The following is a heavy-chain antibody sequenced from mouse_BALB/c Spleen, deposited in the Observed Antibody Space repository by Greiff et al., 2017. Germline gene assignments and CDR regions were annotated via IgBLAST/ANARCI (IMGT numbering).Heavy chain of an antibody. V-gene: IGHV1S137*01. CDR1: GYTFTDYA. J-gene: IGHJ2*01. CDR2: ISTYYGDA. Sequence: VKLQESGAELVRPGVSVKISCKGSGYTFTDYAMHWVKQSHAKSLEWIGVISTYYGDASYNQKFKGKATMTVDKSSSTAYMELARLTSEDSAIYYCARDRYDYWGQGTTLTVSS. CDR3: ARDRYDY. D-gene: IGHD2-14*01.